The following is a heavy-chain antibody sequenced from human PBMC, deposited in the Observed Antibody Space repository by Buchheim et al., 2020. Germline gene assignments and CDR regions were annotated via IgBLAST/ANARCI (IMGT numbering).Heavy chain of an antibody. Sequence: QVQLVESGGGVVQPGRSLRLSCAASGFTFSSYGMHWVRQAPGKGLEWVAVISYDGSNKYYADSVKGRFTISRDNSKNTLYLQMNSLRAEDTAVYYCAREGEALDYWGQGTL. J-gene: IGHJ4*02. CDR2: ISYDGSNK. D-gene: IGHD3-16*01. CDR3: AREGEALDY. CDR1: GFTFSSYG. V-gene: IGHV3-30*03.